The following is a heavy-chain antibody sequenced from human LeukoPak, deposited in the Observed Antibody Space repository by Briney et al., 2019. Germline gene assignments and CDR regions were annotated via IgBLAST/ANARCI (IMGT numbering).Heavy chain of an antibody. CDR1: GGSISSGAYY. CDR3: ARGYGRPYSSINWIDL. D-gene: IGHD6-13*01. Sequence: SQTLSLTCGVSGGSISSGAYYWSWLRQSPGKGLEWIGHIYLGESTYYTPSLKSRVTISVDRTKNHQFSLKLTSVTAADTAMYYCARGYGRPYSSINWIDLWGPGTLVTVSS. J-gene: IGHJ5*02. CDR2: IYLGEST. V-gene: IGHV4-30-2*06.